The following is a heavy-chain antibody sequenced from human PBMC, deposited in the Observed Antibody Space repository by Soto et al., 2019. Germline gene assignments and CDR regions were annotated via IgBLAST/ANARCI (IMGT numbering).Heavy chain of an antibody. V-gene: IGHV4-39*01. CDR2: IYYSGST. Sequence: SETLSLTCTVSGGSISSSSYYWGWIRQPPGKGLEWIGSIYYSGSTYYNPSLKSRVTISVDTSKNQFSLKLSSVTAADTAVYYCARPVGATEYYGMDVWGQGTTVTVSS. CDR1: GGSISSSSYY. J-gene: IGHJ6*02. CDR3: ARPVGATEYYGMDV. D-gene: IGHD1-26*01.